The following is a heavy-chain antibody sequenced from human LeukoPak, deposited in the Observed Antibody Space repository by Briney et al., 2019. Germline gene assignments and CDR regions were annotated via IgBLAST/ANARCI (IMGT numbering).Heavy chain of an antibody. Sequence: GGSLRLSCAASGFTFSSYSMNWVRQAPGKGLEWVSSISSSSSYIYYADSVKGRFTISRDNAKNSLYLQMNSPRAEDTAVYYCARGRDLVVVADDAFDIWGQGTMVTVSS. CDR2: ISSSSSYI. CDR3: ARGRDLVVVADDAFDI. V-gene: IGHV3-21*01. CDR1: GFTFSSYS. J-gene: IGHJ3*02. D-gene: IGHD2-15*01.